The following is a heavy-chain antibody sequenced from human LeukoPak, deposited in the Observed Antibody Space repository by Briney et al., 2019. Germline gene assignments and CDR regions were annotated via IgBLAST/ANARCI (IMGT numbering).Heavy chain of an antibody. Sequence: GGSLRLSCAGSGFTFSSYAMSWVRQAPGKGLEWVSAISGSGGSTYYADSVKGRFTISRDNSKNTLYLQMNSLRAEDTAVYYCAKVAELLWLGGGFDYWGQGTLVTVSS. V-gene: IGHV3-23*01. CDR1: GFTFSSYA. J-gene: IGHJ4*02. CDR3: AKVAELLWLGGGFDY. CDR2: ISGSGGST. D-gene: IGHD3-10*01.